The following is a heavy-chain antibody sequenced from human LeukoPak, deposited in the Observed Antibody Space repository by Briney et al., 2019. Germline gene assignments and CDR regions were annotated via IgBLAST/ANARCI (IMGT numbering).Heavy chain of an antibody. CDR3: ARDGYAYSSSWYYFDY. J-gene: IGHJ4*02. V-gene: IGHV3-48*03. CDR2: ISSSGSTI. D-gene: IGHD6-13*01. Sequence: GGSLRLSCAASGFTFSSYEMNWVRQAPGKGLEWVSYISSSGSTIYYADSVKGRLTISRDNAKNSLYLQMDSLRAEDTAVYYCARDGYAYSSSWYYFDYWGQGTLVTVSS. CDR1: GFTFSSYE.